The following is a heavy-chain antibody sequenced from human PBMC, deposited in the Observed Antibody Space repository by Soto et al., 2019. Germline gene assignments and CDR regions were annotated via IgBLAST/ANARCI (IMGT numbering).Heavy chain of an antibody. D-gene: IGHD3-22*01. J-gene: IGHJ4*02. V-gene: IGHV3-21*01. CDR1: GFTFSRYS. CDR3: ATPVISIVVPITEDN. CDR2: ISSSSSSYI. Sequence: EVQLVESGGGLVKPGGSLRLSCAASGFTFSRYSMNWVRQAPGKGLEWVSSISSSSSSYIYYADSVKGRFTISRDNAKNSLYLQMNSLRAEDTAVYYCATPVISIVVPITEDNWGQGTLVTVSS.